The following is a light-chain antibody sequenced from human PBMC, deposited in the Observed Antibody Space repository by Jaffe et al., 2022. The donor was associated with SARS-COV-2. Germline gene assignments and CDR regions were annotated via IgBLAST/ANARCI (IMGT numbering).Light chain of an antibody. Sequence: EIVLTQSPGTLALSPGERATLSCRASQSVYRSYLAWYQQKPGQAPKLLIYGASSRATGIPDRFSGSGSGTDFTLTISRLEPEDFAVYYCQQHGRSWTFGQGTKVEIK. V-gene: IGKV3-20*01. CDR2: GAS. J-gene: IGKJ1*01. CDR3: QQHGRSWT. CDR1: QSVYRSY.